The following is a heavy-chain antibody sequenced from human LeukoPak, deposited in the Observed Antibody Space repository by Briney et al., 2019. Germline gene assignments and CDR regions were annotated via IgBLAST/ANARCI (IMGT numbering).Heavy chain of an antibody. D-gene: IGHD2-2*01. Sequence: SETLSLTCTVSGGSISSYYWSWIRQPPGKGLEWIGYIYYSGSTNYNPSLKSRVTISVDTSKNQFSLKLSSVTAADTAVYYCAREAVVPAARHYYYYYGMDVWGQGTTVTVSS. J-gene: IGHJ6*02. CDR3: AREAVVPAARHYYYYYGMDV. V-gene: IGHV4-59*01. CDR2: IYYSGST. CDR1: GGSISSYY.